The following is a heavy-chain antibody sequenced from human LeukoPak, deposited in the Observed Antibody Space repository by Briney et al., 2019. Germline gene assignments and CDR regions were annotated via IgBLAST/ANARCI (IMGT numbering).Heavy chain of an antibody. V-gene: IGHV3-23*01. CDR2: ISGSGGST. CDR1: GFTFSSYA. Sequence: GGSLRLSCAASGFTFSSYAMSWVRQAPGKGLEWVSAISGSGGSTYYADSVKGRFTISRDNVKNSLYLQMNSLRAEDTAVYYCARALGWLPENYWGQGTLVTVSS. J-gene: IGHJ4*02. CDR3: ARALGWLPENY. D-gene: IGHD5-24*01.